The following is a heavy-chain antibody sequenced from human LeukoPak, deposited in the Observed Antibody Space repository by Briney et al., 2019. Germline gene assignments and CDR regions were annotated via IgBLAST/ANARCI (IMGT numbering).Heavy chain of an antibody. D-gene: IGHD6-19*01. Sequence: GGSLRLSCAASGFTFSRFWMSWVRQAPGKGLEWVANIKQDGREKYYVDSVKGRFTISRDNAKNSLYLQMNSLRAEDTAVYYCARAGAVTGTMGYFDYWGQGSLVTVSS. CDR1: GFTFSRFW. CDR2: IKQDGREK. V-gene: IGHV3-7*03. J-gene: IGHJ4*02. CDR3: ARAGAVTGTMGYFDY.